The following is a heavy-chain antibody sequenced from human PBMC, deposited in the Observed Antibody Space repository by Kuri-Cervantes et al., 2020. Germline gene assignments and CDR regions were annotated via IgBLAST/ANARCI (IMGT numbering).Heavy chain of an antibody. CDR1: GFTLSRNW. CDR3: ARDLAEVIGGRTRERSDAFDI. D-gene: IGHD2-21*01. J-gene: IGHJ3*02. CDR2: INSDGSST. Sequence: GGSLRLSCLASGFTLSRNWMHWVRQAPGKGLVWVSRINSDGSSTSYADSVKGRFTISRDNAKNTLYLHMKSLRAEDTAVYYCARDLAEVIGGRTRERSDAFDIWGQGTMVTVSS. V-gene: IGHV3-74*01.